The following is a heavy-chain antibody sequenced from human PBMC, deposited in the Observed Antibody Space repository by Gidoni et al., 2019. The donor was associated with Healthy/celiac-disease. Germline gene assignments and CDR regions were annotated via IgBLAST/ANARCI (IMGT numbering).Heavy chain of an antibody. V-gene: IGHV4-59*01. D-gene: IGHD1-26*01. CDR1: GGSISSYY. CDR3: AICSGSIRAFDI. J-gene: IGHJ3*02. CDR2: IYYSGST. Sequence: QVQLQESGPGLVKPSSTLSLPCPVSGGSISSYYWSWIRQPPGKGLEWIGYIYYSGSTNYNPSLKSRVTISVDTSKNQFSLKLSSVTAADTAVYYCAICSGSIRAFDIWGQGTMVTVSS.